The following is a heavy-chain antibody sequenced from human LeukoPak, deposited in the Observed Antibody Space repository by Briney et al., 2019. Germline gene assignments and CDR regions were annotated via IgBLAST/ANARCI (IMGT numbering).Heavy chain of an antibody. CDR3: ARDLVAMVRGGTGMDV. J-gene: IGHJ6*02. CDR2: ISSSSSTI. V-gene: IGHV3-48*01. D-gene: IGHD3-10*01. Sequence: PGGSLRLFCAASGFTFSSYSMNWVRQAPGKGLEWVSYISSSSSTIYYADSVKGRFTISRDNAKNSLYLQMNSLRAEDTAVYYCARDLVAMVRGGTGMDVWGQGTTVTVSS. CDR1: GFTFSSYS.